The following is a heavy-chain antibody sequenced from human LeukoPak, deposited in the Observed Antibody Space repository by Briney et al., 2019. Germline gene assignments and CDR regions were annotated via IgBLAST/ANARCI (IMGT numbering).Heavy chain of an antibody. CDR3: AREGDCSGGRCYSSPLDY. D-gene: IGHD2-15*01. J-gene: IGHJ4*02. V-gene: IGHV4-38-2*02. CDR2: IYHSGRS. Sequence: PSETLSLTCTVSGYSISSGYYWGWIRQPPGKGLEWIGSIYHSGRSYYNPSLKSRVTISVDTSKNQFSLKLSSVTAADTAVYYCAREGDCSGGRCYSSPLDYWGQGTLVTVSS. CDR1: GYSISSGYY.